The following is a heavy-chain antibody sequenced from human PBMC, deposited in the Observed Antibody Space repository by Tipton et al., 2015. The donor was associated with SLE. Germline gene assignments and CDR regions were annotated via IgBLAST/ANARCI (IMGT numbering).Heavy chain of an antibody. J-gene: IGHJ6*03. CDR3: ARASTWSYYYYYMDV. CDR2: IYYSGST. CDR1: GGSISSSNW. V-gene: IGHV4-4*02. D-gene: IGHD3-3*01. Sequence: TLSLTCAVSGGSISSSNWWSWVRQPPGKGLEWIGYIYYSGSTNYNPSLKSRVTISVDTSKNQFSLKLSSVTAADTAVYYCARASTWSYYYYYMDVWGKGTTVTVSS.